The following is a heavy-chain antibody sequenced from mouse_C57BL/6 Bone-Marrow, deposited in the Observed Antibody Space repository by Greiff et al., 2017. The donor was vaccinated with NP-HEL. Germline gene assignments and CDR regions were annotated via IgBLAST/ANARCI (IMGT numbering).Heavy chain of an antibody. CDR2: INPNNGGT. CDR3: ARRAFYYSNYGFAY. J-gene: IGHJ3*01. V-gene: IGHV1-18*01. Sequence: EVQLQQSGPELVKPGASVKIPCKASGYTFTDYNMDWVKQSHGKSLEWIGDINPNNGGTIYNQKFKGKATLTVDKSSSTAYMELRSLTSEDTAVYYCARRAFYYSNYGFAYWGQGTLVTVSA. D-gene: IGHD2-5*01. CDR1: GYTFTDYN.